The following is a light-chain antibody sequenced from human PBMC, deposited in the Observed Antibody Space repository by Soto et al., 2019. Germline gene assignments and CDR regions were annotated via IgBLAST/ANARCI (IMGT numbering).Light chain of an antibody. CDR1: QSISSW. CDR2: DAS. V-gene: IGKV1-5*01. CDR3: QQYNSYSPIT. J-gene: IGKJ4*01. Sequence: DIQMTQSPSTLSASVGDRVTITCRASQSISSWLAWYQQKPGKAPKLLIYDASSLESGVPSRFSGSGSGPEFTLAISSLQPDDFETYYCQQYNSYSPITFGGGTKVEIK.